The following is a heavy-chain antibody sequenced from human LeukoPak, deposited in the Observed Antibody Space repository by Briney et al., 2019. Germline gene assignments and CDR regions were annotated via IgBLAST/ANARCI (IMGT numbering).Heavy chain of an antibody. J-gene: IGHJ4*02. D-gene: IGHD5-24*01. CDR2: INSDGSST. CDR1: GFTFSSYW. V-gene: IGHV3-74*01. Sequence: GGSLRLSCAASGFTFSSYWMHWVRQAPGKGLVWVSRINSDGSSTSYADSVKGRFTISRDNAKNTLYLQMNSLRAEDTAVYYCARDPLPVVEMAIMPTDYWGQGTLVTVSS. CDR3: ARDPLPVVEMAIMPTDY.